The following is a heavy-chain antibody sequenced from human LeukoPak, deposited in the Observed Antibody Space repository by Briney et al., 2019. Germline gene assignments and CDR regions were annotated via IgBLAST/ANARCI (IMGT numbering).Heavy chain of an antibody. Sequence: GGSLRLSCAASGFTFSSYGMHWVRQAPGKGLEWVAVMWYDGSNKYYADSVKGRFTISRDNSKNTLYLQMNSPRAEDTAVYYCAREGRGSGSYYDYWGQGTLVTVSS. CDR3: AREGRGSGSYYDY. J-gene: IGHJ4*02. V-gene: IGHV3-33*01. CDR2: MWYDGSNK. D-gene: IGHD3-10*01. CDR1: GFTFSSYG.